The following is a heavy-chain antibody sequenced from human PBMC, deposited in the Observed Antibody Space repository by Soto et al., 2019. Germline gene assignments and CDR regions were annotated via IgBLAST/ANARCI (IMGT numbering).Heavy chain of an antibody. J-gene: IGHJ5*02. CDR3: ARDRAAAGGGGFDP. CDR2: ISSNSNYI. Sequence: EVQLVESGGGLVKPGGSLRLSCAASGFTFSNYIMNWVHQAPGKGLEWVSSISSNSNYIYYPDSVKGRFAISRDNAKNSLYLQMNSLRVEDTAVYYCARDRAAAGGGGFDPWGQGTLVTVSS. V-gene: IGHV3-21*01. D-gene: IGHD6-13*01. CDR1: GFTFSNYI.